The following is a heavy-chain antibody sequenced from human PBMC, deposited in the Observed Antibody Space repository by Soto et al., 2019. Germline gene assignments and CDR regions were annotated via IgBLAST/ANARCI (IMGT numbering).Heavy chain of an antibody. J-gene: IGHJ4*02. CDR2: ITGSSTI. CDR3: ALRKTGSYFDY. D-gene: IGHD1-26*01. V-gene: IGHV3-48*01. Sequence: EVQLVESGGGLVQPGGSLRLSCAAAGFTFSSDSMNWVRQAPGKGPEWVSYITGSSTIYYADSVKGRFTVSRDNSKNTLYLQMNTLRAEDTALYYCALRKTGSYFDYWGQGSLVTVSS. CDR1: GFTFSSDS.